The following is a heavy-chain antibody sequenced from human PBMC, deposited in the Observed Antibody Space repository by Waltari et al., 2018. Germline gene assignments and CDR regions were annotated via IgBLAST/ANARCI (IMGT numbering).Heavy chain of an antibody. CDR2: TYYRSKWYN. J-gene: IGHJ4*02. Sequence: QVQLQQSGPGLVKPSQTLPPTCAISGDSVSSNSAPCTWTRPSPSRGLEWLGRTYYRSKWYNDYAVSVKSRITINPDTSKNQFSLQLNSVTPEDTAVYYCARTEPGGLFNSWGQGTLVTVSS. D-gene: IGHD3-16*01. CDR3: ARTEPGGLFNS. V-gene: IGHV6-1*01. CDR1: GDSVSSNSAP.